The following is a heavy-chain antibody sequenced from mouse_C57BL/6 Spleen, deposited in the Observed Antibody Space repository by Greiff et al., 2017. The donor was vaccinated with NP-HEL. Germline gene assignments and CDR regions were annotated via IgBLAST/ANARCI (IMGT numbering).Heavy chain of an antibody. V-gene: IGHV1-59*01. CDR3: ARRDYYGSSPDY. CDR2: IDPSDSYT. J-gene: IGHJ2*01. CDR1: GYTFTSYW. D-gene: IGHD1-1*01. Sequence: VQLQQPGAELVRPGTSVKLSCKASGYTFTSYWLHWVKQRPGQGLKWIGVIDPSDSYTNYNQKFKGKATLTVDTSSSTAYMQLSSLTSEDSAVYYCARRDYYGSSPDYWGQGTTLTVSS.